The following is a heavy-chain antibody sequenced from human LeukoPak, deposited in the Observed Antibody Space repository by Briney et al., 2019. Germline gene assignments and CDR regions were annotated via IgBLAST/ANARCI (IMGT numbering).Heavy chain of an antibody. Sequence: GGSLRLSCAASTFTVSSNYMSWVRQAPGKGLEWVSYISSSGSTIYYADSVKGRFTISRDNAKNSLYLQMNSLRAEDTAVYYCAELGITMIGGVWGKGTTVTISS. CDR3: AELGITMIGGV. V-gene: IGHV3-11*04. J-gene: IGHJ6*04. D-gene: IGHD3-10*02. CDR2: ISSSGSTI. CDR1: TFTVSSNY.